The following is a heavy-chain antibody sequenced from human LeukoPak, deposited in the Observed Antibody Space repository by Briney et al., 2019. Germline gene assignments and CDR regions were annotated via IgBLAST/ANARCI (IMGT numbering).Heavy chain of an antibody. V-gene: IGHV3-33*01. J-gene: IGHJ4*02. Sequence: GGSLRLSCAASGSTFSSYGMHWVRQAPGKGLEWVAVIWYDGSNKYYADSVKGRFTISRDNSKNTLYLQMNSLRAEDTAVYYCARGYYDSSGYSFDYWGQGTLVTVSS. CDR1: GSTFSSYG. D-gene: IGHD3-22*01. CDR3: ARGYYDSSGYSFDY. CDR2: IWYDGSNK.